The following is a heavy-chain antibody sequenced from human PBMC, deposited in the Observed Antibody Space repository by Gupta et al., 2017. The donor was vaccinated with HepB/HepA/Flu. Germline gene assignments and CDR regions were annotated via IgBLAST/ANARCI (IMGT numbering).Heavy chain of an antibody. V-gene: IGHV3-43*02. CDR1: GFTFDDYA. CDR3: AKDSAAYELYYYYGMDV. CDR2: ISGDGGST. J-gene: IGHJ6*02. D-gene: IGHD3-22*01. Sequence: GESGGGVVQPGGSLRLPCAAPGFTFDDYAMHWVRQAPGKGLEWVSLISGDGGSTYYADSVKGRFTISRDNSKNSLYLQMNSLRTEDTALYYCAKDSAAYELYYYYGMDVWGQGTTVTVSS.